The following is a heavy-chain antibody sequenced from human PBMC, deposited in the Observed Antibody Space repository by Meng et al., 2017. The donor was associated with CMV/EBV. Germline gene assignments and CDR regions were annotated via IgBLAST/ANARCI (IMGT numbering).Heavy chain of an antibody. CDR3: ASDCSSTSCSYYYYGMDV. V-gene: IGHV3-21*01. J-gene: IGHJ6*02. CDR2: ISSSSSYI. Sequence: GGSLRLSCAASGFTFSSYSMNWVRQAPGKGLEWVSSISSSSSYIYYADSVKGRFTISRDNAKNSLYLQMNSLRAEDTAVYYCASDCSSTSCSYYYYGMDVWGQGTTVNVSS. CDR1: GFTFSSYS. D-gene: IGHD2-2*01.